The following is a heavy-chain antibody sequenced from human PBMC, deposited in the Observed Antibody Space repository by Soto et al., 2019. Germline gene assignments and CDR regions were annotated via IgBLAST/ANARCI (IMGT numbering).Heavy chain of an antibody. CDR1: GFTFSSYA. CDR3: ARKQQVDTDMAPYSRYGMDV. CDR2: ISGSGGST. D-gene: IGHD5-18*01. Sequence: GGSLRLSCAASGFTFSSYAMSWVRQAPGKGLEWVSAISGSGGSTYYADSVKGRFTISRDNSKNTLYLQMNSLRAEDTAVYYCARKQQVDTDMAPYSRYGMDVWGQGTTVTSP. V-gene: IGHV3-23*01. J-gene: IGHJ6*02.